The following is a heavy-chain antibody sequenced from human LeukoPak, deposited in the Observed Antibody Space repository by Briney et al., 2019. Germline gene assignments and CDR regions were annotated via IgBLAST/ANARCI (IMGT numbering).Heavy chain of an antibody. CDR2: ISSSSKYI. Sequence: PGGSLRLSCAAFGFTFSSYSMNWVRQAPGKGLEWVSSISSSSKYIYDADSVKGRFTVSRDNAKNSLYLQMNSLRAEDTAVYYCARDYLYCGGDCFVDDWGQGTLVTVSS. V-gene: IGHV3-21*01. J-gene: IGHJ4*02. CDR1: GFTFSSYS. CDR3: ARDYLYCGGDCFVDD. D-gene: IGHD2-21*02.